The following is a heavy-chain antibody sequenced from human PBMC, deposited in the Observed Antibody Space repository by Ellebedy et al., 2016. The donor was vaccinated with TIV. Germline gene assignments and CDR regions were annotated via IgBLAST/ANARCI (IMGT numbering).Heavy chain of an antibody. CDR2: INTDGSIK. CDR3: AREASDAFDI. CDR1: GFAFSNYW. J-gene: IGHJ3*02. V-gene: IGHV3-7*03. Sequence: GESLKISCAASGFAFSNYWMSWVRQAPGKGLEWLANINTDGSIKNFVDSVEGRFTISRDNAKNSLYLQMNSLRDEDTAVYCCAREASDAFDIWGQGTMVTVSS.